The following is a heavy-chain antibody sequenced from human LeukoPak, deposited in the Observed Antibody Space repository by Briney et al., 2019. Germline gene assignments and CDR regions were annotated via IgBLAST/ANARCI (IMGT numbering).Heavy chain of an antibody. D-gene: IGHD3-22*01. CDR2: INDSGSI. CDR1: GGSISSYY. V-gene: IGHV4-34*01. J-gene: IGHJ4*02. CDR3: ATRGYYYVSDY. Sequence: SETLSLTCTVSGGSISSYYWSWIRQSPGKGLEWIGEINDSGSINYNPSLKSRVTISVDASKNQFSLKLSSVTAADTAVYYCATRGYYYVSDYWGQGTLVTVSS.